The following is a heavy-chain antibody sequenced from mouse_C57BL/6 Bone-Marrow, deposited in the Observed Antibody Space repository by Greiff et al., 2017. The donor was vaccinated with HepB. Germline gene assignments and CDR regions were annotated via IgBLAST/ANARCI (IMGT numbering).Heavy chain of an antibody. Sequence: VQLQQPGAELVKPGASVKMSCKASGYTFTSYWITWVKQRPGQGLEWIGDIYPGSGSTNYNEKFKSKATLTVDTSSSTAYMQLSSLTSEDSAVYYWARSEDGYYVAWFAYWGQGTLVTVSA. V-gene: IGHV1-55*01. CDR3: ARSEDGYYVAWFAY. D-gene: IGHD2-3*01. J-gene: IGHJ3*01. CDR1: GYTFTSYW. CDR2: IYPGSGST.